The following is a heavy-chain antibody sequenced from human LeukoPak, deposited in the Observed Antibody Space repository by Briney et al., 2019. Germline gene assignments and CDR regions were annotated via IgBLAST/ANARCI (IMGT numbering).Heavy chain of an antibody. J-gene: IGHJ4*02. D-gene: IGHD6-19*01. Sequence: SSETLSLTCTVSGGSISSSSYYWGWIRQPPGKGLEWIGSIYYSGRTYYNPSLKSRVTISVDTSKNQFSLKLSSVTAADTAVYYCARLEVAGINDYWGQGTLVTVSS. CDR1: GGSISSSSYY. CDR3: ARLEVAGINDY. V-gene: IGHV4-39*01. CDR2: IYYSGRT.